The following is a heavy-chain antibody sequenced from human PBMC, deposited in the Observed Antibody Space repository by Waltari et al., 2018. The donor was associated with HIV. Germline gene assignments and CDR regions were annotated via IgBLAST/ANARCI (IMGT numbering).Heavy chain of an antibody. CDR1: GFAFYPYE. D-gene: IGHD3-16*02. CDR2: ISSNGGAI. J-gene: IGHJ3*02. Sequence: DVQLVESGGELVQIGGSLRLSCAGSGFAFYPYEMNWVRQAPGKGLAVVSSISSNGGAIHYAASLRGRFTISRDNAKSSLYLQMNSLRGEDTAIYYCARDDLIVRRPFGILGQGTMVTV. CDR3: ARDDLIVRRPFGI. V-gene: IGHV3-48*03.